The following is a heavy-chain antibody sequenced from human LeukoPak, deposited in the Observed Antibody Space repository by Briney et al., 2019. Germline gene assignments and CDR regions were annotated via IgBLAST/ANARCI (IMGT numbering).Heavy chain of an antibody. Sequence: GGSLRLSCAASGFTFSSYAMSWVRQAPGKGLEWVSAVSGSGGSTYYADSVKGRFTISRDNSKNTLYLQMNSLRAEDTAVYYCAKATRGYGSGSHIDYWGQGTLVTVSS. CDR2: VSGSGGST. J-gene: IGHJ4*02. CDR3: AKATRGYGSGSHIDY. D-gene: IGHD3-10*01. V-gene: IGHV3-23*01. CDR1: GFTFSSYA.